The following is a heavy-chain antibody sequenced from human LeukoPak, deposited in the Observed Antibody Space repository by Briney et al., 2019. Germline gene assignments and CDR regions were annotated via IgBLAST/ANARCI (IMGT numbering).Heavy chain of an antibody. CDR3: ARDLPSGSYFGGWFDP. D-gene: IGHD1-26*01. J-gene: IGHJ5*02. V-gene: IGHV1-46*01. Sequence: ASVKLSCNASGYTFTSHYMHWVRQAPGQGLEWMRIINPSGGSTSYAQKFQGRVTMTRDTSTSTVYMELSSLRSEDTAVYYCARDLPSGSYFGGWFDPWGQGTLVTVSS. CDR1: GYTFTSHY. CDR2: INPSGGST.